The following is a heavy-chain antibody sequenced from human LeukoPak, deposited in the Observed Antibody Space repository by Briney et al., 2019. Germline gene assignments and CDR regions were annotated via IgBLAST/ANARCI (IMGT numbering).Heavy chain of an antibody. D-gene: IGHD6-13*01. J-gene: IGHJ4*02. CDR2: ISTYNGNT. Sequence: ASVKVSCKASGYRLTSYGISWVRQAPGQGLEWMGWISTYNGNTNYAQKFQDRVTMTTDTSTSTAYMELRSLRSDDTAVYYCARYSVSYSSSWHYYFAYWGQGTLVTVSS. CDR1: GYRLTSYG. V-gene: IGHV1-18*01. CDR3: ARYSVSYSSSWHYYFAY.